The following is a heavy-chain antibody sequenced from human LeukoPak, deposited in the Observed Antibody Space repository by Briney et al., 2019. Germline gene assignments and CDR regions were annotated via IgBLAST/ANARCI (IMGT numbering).Heavy chain of an antibody. D-gene: IGHD6-6*01. CDR1: GFTFSSYS. CDR2: ISSSSSYI. V-gene: IGHV3-21*01. CDR3: ARDAGRPYSSSSDVDY. J-gene: IGHJ4*02. Sequence: GGSLRLSCAASGFTFSSYSMNWVRQAPGKGLEWVSSISSSSSYICYADSVKGRFTISRDNAKNSLYLQMNSLRAEDTAVYYCARDAGRPYSSSSDVDYWGQGTLVTVSS.